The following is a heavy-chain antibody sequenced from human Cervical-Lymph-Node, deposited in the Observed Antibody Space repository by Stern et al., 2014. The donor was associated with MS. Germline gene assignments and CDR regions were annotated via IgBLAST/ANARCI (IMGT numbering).Heavy chain of an antibody. CDR2: LSYSGTT. CDR1: GGSISSGTYY. CDR3: ARGSGTYSPNWFDP. J-gene: IGHJ5*02. V-gene: IGHV4-31*03. Sequence: QVQLQESGPGLVKPSQTLSLTCTVSGGSISSGTYYWSWLRQHPGKGLEWSGYLSYSGTTYYNPSLKSRVTISVDTSKNLFSLRLSSVTAADTAVYYCARGSGTYSPNWFDPWGQGTLVTVSS. D-gene: IGHD3-10*01.